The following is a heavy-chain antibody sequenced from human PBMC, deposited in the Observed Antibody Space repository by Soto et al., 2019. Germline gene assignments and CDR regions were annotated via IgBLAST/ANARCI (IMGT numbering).Heavy chain of an antibody. Sequence: GGSLRLSCAASGFTFSSYWMSWVRQAPGKGLEWVANIKQDGSEKYYVDSVKGRFTISRDNAKNSLYLQMNSLRAEDTAVYYCARDQLGWGDYHWYFDLWGRGTLVTVSS. CDR1: GFTFSSYW. CDR3: ARDQLGWGDYHWYFDL. CDR2: IKQDGSEK. V-gene: IGHV3-7*01. D-gene: IGHD4-17*01. J-gene: IGHJ2*01.